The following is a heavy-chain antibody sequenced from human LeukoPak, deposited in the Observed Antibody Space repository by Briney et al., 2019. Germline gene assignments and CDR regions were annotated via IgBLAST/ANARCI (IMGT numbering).Heavy chain of an antibody. CDR3: ARHGWELLRSASWFDP. CDR1: GYSFTCYW. V-gene: IGHV5-10-1*01. Sequence: GESLKISCKGSGYSFTCYWISWVRQMPGKGLEWMGRIDPSDSYTNYSPSFQGHVTISADKSISTAYLQWSSLKASDTAMYYCARHGWELLRSASWFDPWGQGTLVTVSS. CDR2: IDPSDSYT. J-gene: IGHJ5*02. D-gene: IGHD1-26*01.